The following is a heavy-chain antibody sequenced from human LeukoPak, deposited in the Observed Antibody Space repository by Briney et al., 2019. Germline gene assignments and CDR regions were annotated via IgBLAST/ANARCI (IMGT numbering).Heavy chain of an antibody. D-gene: IGHD3-10*01. V-gene: IGHV3-11*01. J-gene: IGHJ5*02. CDR3: ARDLSGITMVSGWFDP. Sequence: GGSLRLSCAASGFTFSDYYMSWIRQAPGKGLEWVSYISSSGSTIYYADSVKGRFTISRDNAKNSLYLQMNSLRAEDTAVYYCARDLSGITMVSGWFDPWGQGTLVTVSS. CDR1: GFTFSDYY. CDR2: ISSSGSTI.